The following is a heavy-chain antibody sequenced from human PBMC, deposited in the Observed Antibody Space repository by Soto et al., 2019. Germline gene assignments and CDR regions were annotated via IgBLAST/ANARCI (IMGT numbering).Heavy chain of an antibody. J-gene: IGHJ6*02. D-gene: IGHD1-26*01. CDR3: AREIRDRYNYYYYYGMDV. CDR2: IIPILGIA. V-gene: IGHV1-69*10. Sequence: ASVKVSCKASGGTFSSYAISWVRQAPGQGLEWMGGIIPILGIANYAQKFQGRVTITADKSTSTAYMELSSLRSEDTAVYYCAREIRDRYNYYYYYGMDVWGQGTTVTVSS. CDR1: GGTFSSYA.